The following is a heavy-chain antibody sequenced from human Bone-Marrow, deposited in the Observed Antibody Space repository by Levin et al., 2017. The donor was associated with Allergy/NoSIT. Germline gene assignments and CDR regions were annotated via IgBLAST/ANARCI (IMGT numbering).Heavy chain of an antibody. Sequence: PGGSLRLSCTASGGTVRSDGRNGGRQAPGKGLEWVSSISTSSNYIEYADSVKGRCTTSRDNAKNSLYLEMNSLRADDTAVYYCARVKGLVGVIEYSHNGVDVWGPGTTVPFSS. J-gene: IGHJ6*02. CDR3: ARVKGLVGVIEYSHNGVDV. V-gene: IGHV3-21*01. CDR1: GGTVRSDG. D-gene: IGHD3-16*02. CDR2: ISTSSNYI.